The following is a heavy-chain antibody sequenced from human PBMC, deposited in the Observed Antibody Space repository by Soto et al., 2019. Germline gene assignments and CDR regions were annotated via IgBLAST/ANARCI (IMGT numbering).Heavy chain of an antibody. D-gene: IGHD3-16*01. J-gene: IGHJ5*02. Sequence: EVQLVESGGGLVQPGGSLRLSCAASGFTFSSYSMNWVRQAPGKGLEWVSYISSSSTIYYADSVKGRFTIFRDNAKKSLFLQMNSLRDGDTAVYYCARGSTWGTAWFDPWGQGTLVTVSS. CDR1: GFTFSSYS. CDR3: ARGSTWGTAWFDP. CDR2: ISSSSTI. V-gene: IGHV3-48*02.